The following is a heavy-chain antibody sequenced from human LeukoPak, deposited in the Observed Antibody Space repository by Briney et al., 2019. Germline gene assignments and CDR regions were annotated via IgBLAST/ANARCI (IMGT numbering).Heavy chain of an antibody. J-gene: IGHJ4*02. CDR1: GGSISSYY. CDR2: IYYNGST. D-gene: IGHD3-16*01. Sequence: ASETLSLTCTVSGGSISSYYWTWIRQSPGKGLEWIGYIYYNGSTNFNPSLKGRVTLSVDTSKNQFSLNLRSVTAADTAVYYCARDGAHWGLGLPDYWGQGTLSPSP. CDR3: ARDGAHWGLGLPDY. V-gene: IGHV4-59*01.